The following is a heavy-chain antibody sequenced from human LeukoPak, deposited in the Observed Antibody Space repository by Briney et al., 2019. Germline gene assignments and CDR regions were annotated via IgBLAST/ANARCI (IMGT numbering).Heavy chain of an antibody. CDR1: GGSISSSSYY. V-gene: IGHV4-39*01. CDR3: ASLVWSGYYAVY. CDR2: IYYSGST. D-gene: IGHD3-3*01. J-gene: IGHJ4*02. Sequence: PSETLSLTCTVSGGSISSSSYYWGWIRQPPGKGLEWIGSIYYSGSTYYNPSLKSRVTISVDTSKNQFSLKLSSVTAADTAVCYCASLVWSGYYAVYWGQGTLVTVSS.